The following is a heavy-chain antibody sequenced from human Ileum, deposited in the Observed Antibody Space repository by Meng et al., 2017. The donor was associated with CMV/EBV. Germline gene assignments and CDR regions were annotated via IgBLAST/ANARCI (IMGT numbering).Heavy chain of an antibody. V-gene: IGHV3-21*01. D-gene: IGHD2-8*01. J-gene: IGHJ5*02. Sequence: GESLKIPCAASGFTFSTYSMNWVRQAPGKGLEWVSSTSPTGIYIYYTDSVKGRFTISRDNSAYSLYLQMHSLRNEDTAVYYYACGEVGHCKDSVCYTHWFNPWGQGTLVTVSS. CDR3: ACGEVGHCKDSVCYTHWFNP. CDR2: TSPTGIYI. CDR1: GFTFSTYS.